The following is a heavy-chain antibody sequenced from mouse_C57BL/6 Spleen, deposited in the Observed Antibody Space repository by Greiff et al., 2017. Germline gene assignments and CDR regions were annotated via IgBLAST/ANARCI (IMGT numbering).Heavy chain of an antibody. CDR3: ARGGATVAADWYFDV. Sequence: QVHVKQPGAELVRPGSSVKLSCKASGYTFTSYWMHWVKQRPIQGLEWIGNIDPSDSETHYNQKFKDKATLTVDKSSSTASMQLSSLTSEDSAVYYCARGGATVAADWYFDVWGTGTTVTVSS. D-gene: IGHD1-1*01. CDR2: IDPSDSET. J-gene: IGHJ1*03. CDR1: GYTFTSYW. V-gene: IGHV1-52*01.